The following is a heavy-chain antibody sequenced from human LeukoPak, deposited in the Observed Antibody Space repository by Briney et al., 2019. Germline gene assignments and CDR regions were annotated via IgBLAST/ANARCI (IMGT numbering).Heavy chain of an antibody. CDR2: INPNSGGT. Sequence: ASVKVSCKASGYTFTGYYMHWVRQAPGQGLEWMGWINPNSGGTNYAQKFQGRVTMTRDTSISTAYMELSRLRSDDTAVYYCARGRSWIQLWLPYWGQGTLVTVSS. D-gene: IGHD5-18*01. CDR1: GYTFTGYY. CDR3: ARGRSWIQLWLPY. J-gene: IGHJ4*02. V-gene: IGHV1-2*02.